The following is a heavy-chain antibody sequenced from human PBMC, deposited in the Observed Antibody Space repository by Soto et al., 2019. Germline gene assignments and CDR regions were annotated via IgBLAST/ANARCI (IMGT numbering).Heavy chain of an antibody. J-gene: IGHJ5*01. Sequence: SETLSLTCNVSGGSISNYYWTWVRQSPEKGLEWIGYMYYNGNINYNPSLKSRVTISIDTSKNQFSLTLKSVTAADTPAYYCASGGNWFDSWGQGVLVTVSS. CDR1: GGSISNYY. CDR3: ASGGNWFDS. CDR2: MYYNGNI. D-gene: IGHD3-16*01. V-gene: IGHV4-59*01.